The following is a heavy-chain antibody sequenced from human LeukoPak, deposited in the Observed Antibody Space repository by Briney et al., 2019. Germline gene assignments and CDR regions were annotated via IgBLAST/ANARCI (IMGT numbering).Heavy chain of an antibody. V-gene: IGHV4-34*01. D-gene: IGHD3-22*01. Sequence: PSETLSLTCAVYGGSFSGYYWSWIRQPPGKGLEWIGEINHSGSTNYNPSLKSRVTISVDTSKNQISLNLSSVTAADTAVYYCARLTSAYNNYFDYWGQGTLVTVSS. J-gene: IGHJ4*02. CDR3: ARLTSAYNNYFDY. CDR1: GGSFSGYY. CDR2: INHSGST.